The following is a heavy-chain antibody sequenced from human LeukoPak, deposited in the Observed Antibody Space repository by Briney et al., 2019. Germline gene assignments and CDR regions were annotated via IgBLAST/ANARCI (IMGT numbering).Heavy chain of an antibody. CDR3: ARDRPGYTSSWYSPFDY. CDR2: ISTTGTTI. D-gene: IGHD6-13*01. J-gene: IGHJ4*02. V-gene: IGHV3-48*03. CDR1: EFTFSSDG. Sequence: GGSLRLSCTASEFTFSSDGMNWVRQAPGKGLEWVAYISTTGTTIYYADSVKGRFTISRDNAKNSLYLQMNRLRADDTAVYYCARDRPGYTSSWYSPFDYWGQGTLVTVSS.